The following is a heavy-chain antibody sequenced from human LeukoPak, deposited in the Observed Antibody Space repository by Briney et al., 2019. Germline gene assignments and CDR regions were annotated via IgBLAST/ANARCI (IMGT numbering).Heavy chain of an antibody. CDR1: GFTFSSYR. CDR3: ARDDYGGIDY. CDR2: ISSSSSYI. Sequence: GGSLRLSCAASGFTFSSYRMNWVRQAPGKGLEWVSSISSSSSYIYYADSVKGRFTISRDNAKNSPYLQMNSLRAEDTAVYYCARDDYGGIDYWGQGTLVTVSS. V-gene: IGHV3-21*01. D-gene: IGHD3-16*01. J-gene: IGHJ4*02.